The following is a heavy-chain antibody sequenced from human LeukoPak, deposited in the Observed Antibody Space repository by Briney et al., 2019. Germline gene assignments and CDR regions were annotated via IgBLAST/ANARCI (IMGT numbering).Heavy chain of an antibody. CDR2: IYTRGST. D-gene: IGHD2-15*01. Sequence: SWTQHPEEKGLGWIGRIYTRGSTNYNPSLKSRVTMSVDTSKNQFSLKLSSVTAADTAVYYCARGRYCSADICSGGDAFDIWGQGTMVSVSS. V-gene: IGHV4-4*07. J-gene: IGHJ3*02. CDR3: ARGRYCSADICSGGDAFDI.